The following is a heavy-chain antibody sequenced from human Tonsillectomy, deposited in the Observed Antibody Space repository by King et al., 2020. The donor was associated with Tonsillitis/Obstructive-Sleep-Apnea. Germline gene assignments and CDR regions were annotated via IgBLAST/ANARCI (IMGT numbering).Heavy chain of an antibody. J-gene: IGHJ4*02. CDR2: INPSDNIT. CDR1: GYTFTRNY. V-gene: IGHV1-46*01. CDR3: VRDVKVGRHLDF. Sequence: QLVQSGAEVKKPGASVKVSCKASGYTFTRNYVHWVRQAPGQGLEWMGIINPSDNITTYAQKFQGRVTMTSDTSTSTVNMELSSLRAGDTAVYFCVRDVKVGRHLDFWGQGALVSVSS.